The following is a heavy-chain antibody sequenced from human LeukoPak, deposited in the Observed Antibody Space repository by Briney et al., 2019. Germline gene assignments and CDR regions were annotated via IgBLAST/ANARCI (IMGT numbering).Heavy chain of an antibody. CDR3: ARASITGTNFDY. J-gene: IGHJ4*02. D-gene: IGHD1-20*01. V-gene: IGHV3-23*01. CDR2: IRDSGGST. Sequence: GGSLRLSCAASGFTFSSYAMNWVRQAPGKGLEWVSVIRDSGGSTYYADSVKGRFTISRDDSKNTLFLQMNSLRAEDTAVYYCARASITGTNFDYWGQGTLVTVSS. CDR1: GFTFSSYA.